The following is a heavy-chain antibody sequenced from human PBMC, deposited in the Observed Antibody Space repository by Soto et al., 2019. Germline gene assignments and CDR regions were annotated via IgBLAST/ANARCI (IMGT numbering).Heavy chain of an antibody. CDR3: ARLMNYTPFLGAFDI. V-gene: IGHV4-59*08. J-gene: IGHJ3*02. D-gene: IGHD2-21*01. Sequence: SETLSLTCTVSGGSISSYYWSWIRQPPGKVLEWIWYIYYSGSTNYNPSLKSRFTISVDTSKNQFSLKLSSVTAADTAVYYCARLMNYTPFLGAFDIWGQGTMVTVSS. CDR2: IYYSGST. CDR1: GGSISSYY.